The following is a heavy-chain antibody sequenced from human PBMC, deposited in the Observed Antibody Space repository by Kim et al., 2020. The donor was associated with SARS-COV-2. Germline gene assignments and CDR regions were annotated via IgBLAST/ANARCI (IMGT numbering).Heavy chain of an antibody. Sequence: DSVKGRFTISRDNSKNTLYLQMNSLRAEDTAVYYCVKDSHAYSGYDPADYWGQGTLVTVSS. D-gene: IGHD5-12*01. J-gene: IGHJ4*02. CDR3: VKDSHAYSGYDPADY. V-gene: IGHV3-23*01.